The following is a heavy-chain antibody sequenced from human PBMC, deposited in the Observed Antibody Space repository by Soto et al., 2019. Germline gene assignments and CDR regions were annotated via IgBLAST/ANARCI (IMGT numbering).Heavy chain of an antibody. J-gene: IGHJ4*02. D-gene: IGHD3-22*01. CDR3: ARDDSSGYHPGYFED. Sequence: GDAVKVCCKASGYTFTSYGISWVRQAPGQGLEWMGWISAYNGNTNYAQKLQGRVTMTTDTSTSTAYMELRSLRSDDTAVYYCARDDSSGYHPGYFEDWGQATLLTVSS. CDR2: ISAYNGNT. CDR1: GYTFTSYG. V-gene: IGHV1-18*01.